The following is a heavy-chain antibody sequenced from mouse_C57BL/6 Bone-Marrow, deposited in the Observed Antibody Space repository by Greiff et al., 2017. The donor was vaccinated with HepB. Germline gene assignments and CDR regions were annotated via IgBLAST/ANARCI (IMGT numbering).Heavy chain of an antibody. CDR3: ARFDGYPRWYFDV. CDR1: GYTFTSYW. CDR2: IYPGSGST. J-gene: IGHJ1*03. D-gene: IGHD2-3*01. Sequence: QVQLQQSGAELVKPGASVKMSCKASGYTFTSYWITWVKQRPGQGLEWIGDIYPGSGSTNYNEKFKSKATLTVDTSSSTAYMQLSSLTSEDSAVYYCARFDGYPRWYFDVWGTGTTVTVSS. V-gene: IGHV1-55*01.